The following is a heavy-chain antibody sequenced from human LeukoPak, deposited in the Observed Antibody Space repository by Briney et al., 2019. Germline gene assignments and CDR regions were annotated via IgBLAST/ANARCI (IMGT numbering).Heavy chain of an antibody. V-gene: IGHV2-5*02. D-gene: IGHD6-13*01. CDR2: IYWDDDK. Sequence: SDPTLVKPTQTLTLTCTFSGFSLSTSGVGVGWIRQPPGKALEWLALIYWDDDKRYSPSLKSRLTITKDTSKSQVVLTMTNMDPVDTATYYCAHRWVGSSWYWVYFDYWGQGTLVTVSS. CDR3: AHRWVGSSWYWVYFDY. J-gene: IGHJ4*02. CDR1: GFSLSTSGVG.